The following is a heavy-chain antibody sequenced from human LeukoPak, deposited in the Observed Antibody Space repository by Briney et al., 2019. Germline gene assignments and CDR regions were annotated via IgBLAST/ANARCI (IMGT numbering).Heavy chain of an antibody. CDR1: GGSISSHY. CDR2: ISNSGST. D-gene: IGHD2-15*01. V-gene: IGHV4-59*11. CDR3: GRDALVGYFSYYYMDV. J-gene: IGHJ6*03. Sequence: SETLSLTCTVSGGSISSHYWTWIRQSPVKGLEWIGDISNSGSTSYNPSLKSRVTISIDTSKNQFSLKLSSVTAEDTAVYYCGRDALVGYFSYYYMDVWGKGTTVTVSS.